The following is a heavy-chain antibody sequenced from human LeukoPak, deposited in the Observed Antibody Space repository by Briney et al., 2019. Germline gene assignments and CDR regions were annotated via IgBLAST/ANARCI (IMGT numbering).Heavy chain of an antibody. CDR1: GGSISSSNW. V-gene: IGHV4-4*02. D-gene: IGHD3-22*01. CDR2: IYHSGST. CDR3: ARDGQSYYDSSGYFHY. J-gene: IGHJ4*02. Sequence: SGTLSLTCAVSGGSISSSNWWSWVRQPPGKGLEWIGEIYHSGSTHYNPSLKSRVTISVDKSKNQFSLKLSSVTAADTAVYYCARDGQSYYDSSGYFHYWGQGTLVTVSS.